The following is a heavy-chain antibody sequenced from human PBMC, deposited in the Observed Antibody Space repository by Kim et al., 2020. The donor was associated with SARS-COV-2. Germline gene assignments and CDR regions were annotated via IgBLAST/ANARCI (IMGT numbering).Heavy chain of an antibody. CDR3: ARAGYTSYFFDY. Sequence: GGSLRLSCAASGFTVSSNYMSWVRQAPGKGLEWVSVIYSGGSTYYADSVKGRFTISSDNSKNTLHLQMNSLRAEDTAVYYCARAGYTSYFFDYWGQGTMVTVSP. CDR1: GFTVSSNY. D-gene: IGHD5-12*01. V-gene: IGHV3-53*01. J-gene: IGHJ4*02. CDR2: IYSGGST.